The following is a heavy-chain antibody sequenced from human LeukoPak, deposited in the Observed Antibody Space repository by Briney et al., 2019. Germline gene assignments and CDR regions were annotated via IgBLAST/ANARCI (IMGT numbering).Heavy chain of an antibody. Sequence: SETPSLTCTVSGGSISSSSYYWGWIRQPPGKGLEWIGSIYYSGSTYYNPSLKSRVTISVDTSKNQFSLKLSSVTAADTAVYYCARVGSEWPHDAFDIWGQGTMVTVSS. J-gene: IGHJ3*02. CDR1: GGSISSSSYY. CDR2: IYYSGST. D-gene: IGHD3-3*01. CDR3: ARVGSEWPHDAFDI. V-gene: IGHV4-39*07.